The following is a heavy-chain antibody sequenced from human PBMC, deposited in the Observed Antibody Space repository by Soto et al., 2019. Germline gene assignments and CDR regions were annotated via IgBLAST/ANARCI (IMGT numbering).Heavy chain of an antibody. CDR2: TSYDGNNK. V-gene: IGHV3-30*19. D-gene: IGHD3-16*01. CDR3: ARWGTTGGFDL. CDR1: GFMFKSYV. Sequence: QLQLVESGGGVVQPGTSLRLSCTASGFMFKSYVMHWVRQAPGKVLEWVALTSYDGNNKYYGDSVKGRFTVSRDNSKNTLHLQMDSLRPEDTALYYCARWGTTGGFDLWGQGTLVSVSS. J-gene: IGHJ4*02.